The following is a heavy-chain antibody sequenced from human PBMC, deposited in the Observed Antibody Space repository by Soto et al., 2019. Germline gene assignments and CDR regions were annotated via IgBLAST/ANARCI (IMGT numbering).Heavy chain of an antibody. D-gene: IGHD5-12*01. CDR3: ARDVWLRGNEWFDY. J-gene: IGHJ4*02. Sequence: QVQLVQSGAEVKKPGSSVKVSCKASGGTFSSYTISWVRQAPGQGLEWMGRIIPILGIANYAQKFQGRVTITADKSTSTAYMELSSLRSEDTAVYYCARDVWLRGNEWFDYWGQGTLVTVSS. CDR1: GGTFSSYT. V-gene: IGHV1-69*08. CDR2: IIPILGIA.